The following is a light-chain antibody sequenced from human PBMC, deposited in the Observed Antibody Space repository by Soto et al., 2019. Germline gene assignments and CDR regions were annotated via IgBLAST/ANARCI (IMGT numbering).Light chain of an antibody. CDR1: QSINAH. V-gene: IGKV3-15*01. Sequence: EVVMTQSXATLSVSPGERVTLSCRASQSINAHLAXXQQKPGQAPRLLIHGASTRATGIPARFSGSGFGTEFILTISSLQSEDFAVYYCQQYNTWLWTFGQGTKVEIQ. CDR3: QQYNTWLWT. CDR2: GAS. J-gene: IGKJ1*01.